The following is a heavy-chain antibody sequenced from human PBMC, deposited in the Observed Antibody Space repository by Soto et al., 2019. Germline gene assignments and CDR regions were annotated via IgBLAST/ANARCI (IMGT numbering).Heavy chain of an antibody. CDR2: IYSGGST. Sequence: EVQLVESGGGLVQPGGSLRLSCAASGFTVSSNYMSWVRQAPGKGLEWVSVIYSGGSTYYADSVKGRFTISRHNSKNTLYLQMNSLRAADTAVYYCARDRVDYDILTGAFDIWGQGTMVTVSS. D-gene: IGHD3-9*01. V-gene: IGHV3-53*04. J-gene: IGHJ3*02. CDR3: ARDRVDYDILTGAFDI. CDR1: GFTVSSNY.